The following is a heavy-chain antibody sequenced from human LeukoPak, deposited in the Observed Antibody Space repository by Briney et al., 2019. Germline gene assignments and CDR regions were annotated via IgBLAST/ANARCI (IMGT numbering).Heavy chain of an antibody. J-gene: IGHJ5*02. CDR1: GGSISSSSYY. V-gene: IGHV4-39*02. CDR3: ARDRLRYFDWLHGGGWWFDP. Sequence: SETLSLTCTVSGGSISSSSYYWGWIRQPPGKGLEWIGSIYYSGSTYYNPSLKSRVTISVDTSKNQFSLKLSSVTAADTAVYYCARDRLRYFDWLHGGGWWFDPWGQGTLVTVSS. CDR2: IYYSGST. D-gene: IGHD3-9*01.